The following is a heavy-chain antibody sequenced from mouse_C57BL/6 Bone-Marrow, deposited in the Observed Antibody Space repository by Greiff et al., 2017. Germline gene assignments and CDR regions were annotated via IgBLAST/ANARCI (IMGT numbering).Heavy chain of an antibody. J-gene: IGHJ4*01. CDR3: ARHITTVPHYYAMDY. CDR1: GFTFSDYG. Sequence: EVKLMESGGGLVQPGGSLKLCCAASGFTFSDYGMAWARQAPRKGPEWVAFISNLAYSIYYADTVTGRFPISRENAKNTLYLEMSTLRSEDTAMYYCARHITTVPHYYAMDYWGQGTSVTVSS. V-gene: IGHV5-15*01. CDR2: ISNLAYSI. D-gene: IGHD1-1*01.